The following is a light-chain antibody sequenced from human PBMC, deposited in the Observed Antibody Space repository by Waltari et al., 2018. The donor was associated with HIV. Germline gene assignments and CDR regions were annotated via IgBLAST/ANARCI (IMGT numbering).Light chain of an antibody. V-gene: IGLV2-14*03. Sequence: QSALTQPASVSGSPGQSITISCTGSTSDFGLYHFLSWYQQHPGGAPKVIISDVSSRPSGVSSRFSGSKSGNTASLTISWLQAEDEADYYCTSFTSNYTVMFGGGTKVTVL. CDR1: TSDFGLYHF. CDR3: TSFTSNYTVM. CDR2: DVS. J-gene: IGLJ3*02.